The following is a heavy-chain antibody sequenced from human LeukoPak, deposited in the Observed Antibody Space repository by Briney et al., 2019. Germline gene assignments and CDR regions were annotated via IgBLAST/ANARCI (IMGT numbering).Heavy chain of an antibody. CDR3: ARTDCGSGSPLDY. V-gene: IGHV5-51*01. Sequence: GESLKISRKGSGYSSSSYCIAWVRQMPGKGLEWMGIIYPGDSDTRYSPSFQGQVTISADKSINTGYLQWTSLKASDTAMYYCARTDCGSGSPLDYWGQGTLVTVSS. CDR1: GYSSSSYC. CDR2: IYPGDSDT. D-gene: IGHD3-10*01. J-gene: IGHJ4*02.